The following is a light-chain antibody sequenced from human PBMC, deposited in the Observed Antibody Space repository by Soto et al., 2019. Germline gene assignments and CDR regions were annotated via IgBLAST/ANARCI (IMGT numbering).Light chain of an antibody. V-gene: IGKV3-20*01. CDR3: QQYGSSPPT. J-gene: IGKJ1*01. CDR2: DAS. Sequence: EIVLTQSPGTLSLSPGERATLSCRASQSVSSSYLAWYQQKPGQAPRLLIYDASSRDTGIPDRSSGSGSGTDSTLTISRLETEDFAVYYCQQYGSSPPTFGQGTKVESK. CDR1: QSVSSSY.